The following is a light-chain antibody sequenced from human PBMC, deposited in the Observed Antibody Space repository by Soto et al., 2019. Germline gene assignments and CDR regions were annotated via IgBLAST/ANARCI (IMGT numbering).Light chain of an antibody. Sequence: DIQMTQSPSTLSASVGDRVTITCRASQNIRKFLNWFQQHPGKAPKRLIFGATSLQSGAPSRFSGGGYGTDFTLTISILQPEDFATYFCQQTYSTPLTFGGGTKVDIK. CDR3: QQTYSTPLT. J-gene: IGKJ4*01. CDR2: GAT. CDR1: QNIRKF. V-gene: IGKV1-39*01.